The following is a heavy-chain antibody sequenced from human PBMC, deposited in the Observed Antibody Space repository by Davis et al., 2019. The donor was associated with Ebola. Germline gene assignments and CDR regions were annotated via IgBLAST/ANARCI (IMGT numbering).Heavy chain of an antibody. CDR1: GFTFSSYT. Sequence: GESLKISCAASGFTFSSYTLHWVRQAPGKGLEWVAVISYDGDNNYHADSVQGRFTISRDNAKNSLYLQMNSLRAEDTAVYYCARGYSSSWYVSWGQGTLVTVSS. D-gene: IGHD6-13*01. CDR3: ARGYSSSWYVS. CDR2: ISYDGDNN. V-gene: IGHV3-30*04. J-gene: IGHJ5*02.